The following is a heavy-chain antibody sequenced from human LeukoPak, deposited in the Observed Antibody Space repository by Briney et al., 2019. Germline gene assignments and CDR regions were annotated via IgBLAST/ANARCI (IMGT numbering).Heavy chain of an antibody. CDR2: IYYSGST. Sequence: SETLSLTCTVSGGSISSYYWSWIRQPPGKGLEWIGSIYYSGSTYYNPSLKSRVTISVDTSKNQFSLKLSSVTAADTAVYYCATKYYDILTGRVYYFDYWGQGTLVTVSS. J-gene: IGHJ4*02. V-gene: IGHV4-59*12. D-gene: IGHD3-9*01. CDR3: ATKYYDILTGRVYYFDY. CDR1: GGSISSYY.